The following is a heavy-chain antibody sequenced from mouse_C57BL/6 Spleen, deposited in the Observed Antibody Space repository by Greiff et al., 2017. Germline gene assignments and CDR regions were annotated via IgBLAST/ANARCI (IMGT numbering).Heavy chain of an antibody. Sequence: VQLQQSGPELVKPGASVKISCKASGYTFTDYYMNWVKQSHGKSLEWIGDINPNNGGTSYNQKFKGKATLTVDKSSSTAYMELRSLTSEDSAVYYCARNPYDGYYFDYWGQGTTLTVSS. D-gene: IGHD2-3*01. V-gene: IGHV1-26*01. CDR2: INPNNGGT. CDR3: ARNPYDGYYFDY. J-gene: IGHJ2*01. CDR1: GYTFTDYY.